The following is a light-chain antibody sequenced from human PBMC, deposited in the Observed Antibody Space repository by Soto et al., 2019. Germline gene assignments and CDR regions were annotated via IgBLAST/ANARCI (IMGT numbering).Light chain of an antibody. CDR1: SPNIENNY. CDR2: END. Sequence: QSVLTQPPSVSAAPGQKVTISCSGSSPNIENNYVSWYQQLPGTAPQVLIYENDKRPSGIPDRFSASKSGTSATLGITGLQTGDEADYYCGTWDSSLREVVFGGGTKLTVL. V-gene: IGLV1-51*02. CDR3: GTWDSSLREVV. J-gene: IGLJ2*01.